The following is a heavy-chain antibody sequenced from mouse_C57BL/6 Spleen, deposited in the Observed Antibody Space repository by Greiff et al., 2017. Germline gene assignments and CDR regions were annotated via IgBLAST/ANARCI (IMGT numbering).Heavy chain of an antibody. J-gene: IGHJ3*01. CDR1: GFTFSSYG. CDR3: ARRDYYGSSYGFAY. CDR2: ISSGGSYT. V-gene: IGHV5-6*01. Sequence: EVQVVESGGDLVKPGGSLKLSCAASGFTFSSYGLSWVRQTPDKRLEWVATISSGGSYTYYPDRVKGRFTISRDNAKNTLYLQMSSLKSEETAMYYCARRDYYGSSYGFAYWGQGTLVTVSA. D-gene: IGHD1-1*01.